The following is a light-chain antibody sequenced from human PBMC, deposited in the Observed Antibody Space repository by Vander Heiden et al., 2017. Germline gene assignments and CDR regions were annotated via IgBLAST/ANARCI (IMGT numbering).Light chain of an antibody. CDR2: DAS. CDR1: QDINNR. CDR3: QHYDNLLFT. V-gene: IGKV1-33*01. Sequence: IQMTQSPSSLSASVGDRVTITCQASQDINNRLNWYQQKPGKAPKLLIYDASNLATGVPSRFSGSGSGTDFTFTISSLQPEDIATYYCQHYDNLLFTFGPGTKVGVK. J-gene: IGKJ3*01.